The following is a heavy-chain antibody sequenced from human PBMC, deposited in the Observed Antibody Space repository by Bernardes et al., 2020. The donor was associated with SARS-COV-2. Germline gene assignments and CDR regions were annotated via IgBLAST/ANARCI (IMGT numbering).Heavy chain of an antibody. Sequence: GGSLRLSCATSGFMFDDYAMHWVRQLPGGGLEWVSGLSGHRNSRGYADSVRGRFTISGDSAKASLYLQMDNLRPEDTALYYCARGHFSDYSPASFDFWGQGTVVTVSS. J-gene: IGHJ4*02. CDR1: GFMFDDYA. CDR2: LSGHRNSR. CDR3: ARGHFSDYSPASFDF. V-gene: IGHV3-9*01. D-gene: IGHD2-15*01.